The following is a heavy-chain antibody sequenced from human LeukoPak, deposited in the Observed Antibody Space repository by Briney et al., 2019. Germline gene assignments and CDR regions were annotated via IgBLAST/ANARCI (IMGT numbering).Heavy chain of an antibody. CDR2: IYYSGST. CDR3: ARGDGSGELFNY. CDR1: GGSISSYY. V-gene: IGHV4-59*01. D-gene: IGHD3-16*01. Sequence: SETLSLTCTVSGGSISSYYWSWIRQPPGKGLEWIGYIYYSGSTNYNPSLKSRVTISVDTSKNQFSLKLSSVTAADTAVYYCARGDGSGELFNYWGQGTLVTVSS. J-gene: IGHJ4*02.